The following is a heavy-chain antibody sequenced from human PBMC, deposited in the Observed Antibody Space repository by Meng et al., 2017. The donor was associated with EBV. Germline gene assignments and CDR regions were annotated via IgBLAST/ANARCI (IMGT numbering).Heavy chain of an antibody. V-gene: IGHV2-5*02. J-gene: IGHJ5*02. D-gene: IGHD6-13*01. CDR1: GFSLSTSGVG. Sequence: QIPFQESCPPLLKPPPTLTLTCTFSGFSLSTSGVGVGWIRQPPGKALESLALIYWDDDKRYSPSLKSRLTITKDTSKNQVVLTMTNMDPVDTATYYCAHRRDEYSSSWYGWFDPWGQGTLVTVSS. CDR2: IYWDDDK. CDR3: AHRRDEYSSSWYGWFDP.